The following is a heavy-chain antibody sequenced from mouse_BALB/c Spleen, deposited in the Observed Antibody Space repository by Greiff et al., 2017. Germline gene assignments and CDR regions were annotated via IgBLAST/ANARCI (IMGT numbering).Heavy chain of an antibody. V-gene: IGHV6-6*02. J-gene: IGHJ4*01. D-gene: IGHD2-10*02. Sequence: EVQGVESGGGLVQPGGSMKLSCVASGFTFSNYWMNWVRQSPEKGLEWVAEIRLKSNNYATHYAESVKGRFTISRDDSKSSVYLQMNNLRAEDTVIYYCTREYGPLYYAMDYWGQGTSVTVAS. CDR1: GFTFSNYW. CDR3: TREYGPLYYAMDY. CDR2: IRLKSNNYAT.